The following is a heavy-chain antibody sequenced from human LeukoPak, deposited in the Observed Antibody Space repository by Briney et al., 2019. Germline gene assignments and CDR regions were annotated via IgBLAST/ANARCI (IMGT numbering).Heavy chain of an antibody. Sequence: GGTLRLSCAASGFTFSSYGMSWVRQAPGKGLEWVSVISGSGGSTDYADSVKGRFSISRDNAKNSLYLQMNSLRAEDTAVYYCAELGITMIGGVWGKGTTVTISS. V-gene: IGHV3-23*01. J-gene: IGHJ6*04. CDR2: ISGSGGST. CDR1: GFTFSSYG. D-gene: IGHD3-10*02. CDR3: AELGITMIGGV.